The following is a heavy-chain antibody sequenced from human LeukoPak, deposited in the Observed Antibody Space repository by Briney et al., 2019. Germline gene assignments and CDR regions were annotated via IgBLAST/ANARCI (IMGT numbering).Heavy chain of an antibody. CDR1: GYTFTSYA. V-gene: IGHV1-3*01. CDR2: INAGNGNT. D-gene: IGHD2-15*01. Sequence: ASVKVSRKASGYTFTSYAMHWVRQAPGQRLEWMGWINAGNGNTKYSQKFQGRVTITRDTSASTAYMELSSLRSEDTAVYYCAREVFVVTPWFDPWGQGTLVTVSS. CDR3: AREVFVVTPWFDP. J-gene: IGHJ5*02.